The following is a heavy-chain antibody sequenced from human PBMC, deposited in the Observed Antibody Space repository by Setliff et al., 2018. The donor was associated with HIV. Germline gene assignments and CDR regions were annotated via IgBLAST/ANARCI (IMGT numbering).Heavy chain of an antibody. CDR1: GGSISSGVYY. J-gene: IGHJ4*02. D-gene: IGHD1-26*01. CDR3: ARGRGSY. Sequence: SETLSLTCTVSGGSISSGVYYWSWIRHHPGKGLEWIGYIHYSGTTSYNPSLKSRVAISLDTSKKQVSLKLSSVTAADTAVYYCARGRGSYWGQGTLVTVSS. CDR2: IHYSGTT. V-gene: IGHV4-61*08.